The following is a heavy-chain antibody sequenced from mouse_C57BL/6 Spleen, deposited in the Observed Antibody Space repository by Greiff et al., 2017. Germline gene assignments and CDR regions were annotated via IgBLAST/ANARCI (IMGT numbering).Heavy chain of an antibody. D-gene: IGHD1-1*02. CDR2: INPYNGGT. CDR3: ARDYFD. CDR1: GYTFTDYY. Sequence: EVQLQQSGPVLVKPGASVKMSCKASGYTFTDYYMNWVKQSPGKSLEWIGVINPYNGGTSYTQKFKGKATLTVDKSSSTAYMELNSLTSEDAAVYYCARDYFDWGQGTTLTVSS. J-gene: IGHJ2*01. V-gene: IGHV1-19*01.